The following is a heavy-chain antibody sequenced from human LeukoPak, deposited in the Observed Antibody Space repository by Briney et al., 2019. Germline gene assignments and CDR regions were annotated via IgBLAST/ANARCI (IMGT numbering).Heavy chain of an antibody. D-gene: IGHD3-22*01. V-gene: IGHV3-48*03. J-gene: IGHJ4*02. CDR2: ISSSGSTI. CDR3: ARAHYYDSSGYDY. CDR1: GFTFSSYE. Sequence: GGSLRLSCAASGFTFSSYEMNWVRQAPGKGLEWVSYISSSGSTIYYADSVKGRFTISRDNAKNSLYLQMNSLRAEDTAVYYCARAHYYDSSGYDYWGQGTLVTVSS.